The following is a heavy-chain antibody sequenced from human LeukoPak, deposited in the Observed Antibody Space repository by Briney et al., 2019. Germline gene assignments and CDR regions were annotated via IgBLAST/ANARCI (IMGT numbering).Heavy chain of an antibody. J-gene: IGHJ6*02. CDR2: IIPIFGTA. CDR1: GGTFSSYA. V-gene: IGHV1-69*13. Sequence: ASVTVSCTASGGTFSSYAISWVRQAPGQGLEWMGGIIPIFGTANYAQKFQGRVTITADESTSTAYMELSSLRSEDTAVYYCARVGLSIIRRYQLQSPGHYYGMDVWGQGTTVTVSS. CDR3: ARVGLSIIRRYQLQSPGHYYGMDV. D-gene: IGHD2-2*01.